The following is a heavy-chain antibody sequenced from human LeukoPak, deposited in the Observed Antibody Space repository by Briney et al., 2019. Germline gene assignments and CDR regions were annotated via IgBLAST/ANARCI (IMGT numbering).Heavy chain of an antibody. Sequence: SETLSLTCTVSGGSISSYYWSWIRQPAGKGLEWIGRIYTSGSTNYNPSLKSRVTMSVDTSKNQFSLKLSSVTAADTAVYYCARDRVYCNSTSCSGYYGMDVWGQGTTVTVSS. V-gene: IGHV4-4*07. J-gene: IGHJ6*02. CDR3: ARDRVYCNSTSCSGYYGMDV. CDR1: GGSISSYY. CDR2: IYTSGST. D-gene: IGHD2-2*01.